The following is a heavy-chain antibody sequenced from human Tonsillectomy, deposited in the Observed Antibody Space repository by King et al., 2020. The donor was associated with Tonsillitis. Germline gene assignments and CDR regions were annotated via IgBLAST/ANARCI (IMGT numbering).Heavy chain of an antibody. CDR2: INPNSGGT. D-gene: IGHD3-22*01. V-gene: IGHV1-2*04. J-gene: IGHJ4*02. CDR3: ARAHYYDSSGYPYYFDY. CDR1: GYTFTGYY. Sequence: QLVRSGAEVKKPGASVKVSCKASGYTFTGYYMHWVRQAPGQGLEWMGWINPNSGGTNYAQKFQGWVTMTRDTSISTAYMELSRLRSDDTAVYYCARAHYYDSSGYPYYFDYWGQGTLVTVSS.